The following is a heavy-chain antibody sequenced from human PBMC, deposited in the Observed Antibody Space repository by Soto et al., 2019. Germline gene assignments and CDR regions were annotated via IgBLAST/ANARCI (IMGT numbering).Heavy chain of an antibody. CDR1: GYSFSSYA. D-gene: IGHD6-13*01. Sequence: GASVKVSCKASGYSFSSYAISWVRQAPGQGLEWTGWISAYNGNTNYAQKLQGRVTMTTDTSTSTAYMELRSLRSDDTAVYYCASSFGVAEAGPFDNWGRETLVTVS. CDR2: ISAYNGNT. V-gene: IGHV1-18*01. J-gene: IGHJ4*02. CDR3: ASSFGVAEAGPFDN.